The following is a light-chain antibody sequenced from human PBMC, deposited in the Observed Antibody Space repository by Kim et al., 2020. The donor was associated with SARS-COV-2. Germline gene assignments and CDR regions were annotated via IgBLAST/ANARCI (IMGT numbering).Light chain of an antibody. V-gene: IGKV1-33*01. J-gene: IGKJ2*01. CDR2: DAS. CDR1: QDISNY. CDR3: QQFDNRPYT. Sequence: ASVDDRVTFTCKASQDISNYLNWYQQKPGKAPKLLIYDASNLQPGVPSSFSGSGSVRDFTFTISSLQPEDIATYYCQQFDNRPYTFGQGTKVDIK.